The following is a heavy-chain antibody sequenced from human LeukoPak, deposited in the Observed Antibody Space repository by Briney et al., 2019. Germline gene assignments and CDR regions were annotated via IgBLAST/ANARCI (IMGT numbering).Heavy chain of an antibody. J-gene: IGHJ3*02. V-gene: IGHV3-21*01. CDR2: ISSSSSYI. Sequence: GGSLRLSCAASGCTFSSYSMNWVRQAPGKGLEWVSSISSSSSYIYYADSVKGRFTISRDNAKNSLYLQMNSLRAEDTAVYYCARVIGWNAFDIWGQGTMVTVSS. D-gene: IGHD1-1*01. CDR3: ARVIGWNAFDI. CDR1: GCTFSSYS.